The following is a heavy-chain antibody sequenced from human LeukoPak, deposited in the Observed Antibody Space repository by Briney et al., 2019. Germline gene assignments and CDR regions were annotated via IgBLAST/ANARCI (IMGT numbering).Heavy chain of an antibody. D-gene: IGHD3-16*02. Sequence: ASVKVSCKASGYTFTSYDINWVRQATGQGLEWMGWMNPNSGNTGYAQKFQGRVTMTRNTSINTAYMELSSLRSEDTAVYYCARVWITFGGVIVKRTKKGPFDIWGQGTMVTVSS. CDR3: ARVWITFGGVIVKRTKKGPFDI. CDR1: GYTFTSYD. V-gene: IGHV1-8*01. CDR2: MNPNSGNT. J-gene: IGHJ3*02.